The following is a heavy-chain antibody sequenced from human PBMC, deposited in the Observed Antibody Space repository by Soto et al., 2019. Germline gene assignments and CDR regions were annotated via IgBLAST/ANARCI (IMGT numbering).Heavy chain of an antibody. Sequence: SETLSLTCTVSGGSISSSSYYWGWIRQPPGKGLEWIGSIYYSGSTYYNPSLKSRVTISVDTSKNQFSLKLSSVTAADTAVYYCARTDYDYIWGSYQTIDYWGQGTLVTVSS. J-gene: IGHJ4*02. CDR3: ARTDYDYIWGSYQTIDY. CDR2: IYYSGST. CDR1: GGSISSSSYY. V-gene: IGHV4-39*01. D-gene: IGHD3-16*02.